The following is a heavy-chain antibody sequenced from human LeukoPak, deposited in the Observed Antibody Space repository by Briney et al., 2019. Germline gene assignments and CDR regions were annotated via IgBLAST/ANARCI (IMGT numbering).Heavy chain of an antibody. V-gene: IGHV4-59*12. CDR1: GGSISSYY. D-gene: IGHD6-13*01. CDR2: IYHSGST. CDR3: ARVGSSWPHYYFDY. Sequence: SETLSLTCTVSGGSISSYYWSWIRQPAGKGLEWIGEIYHSGSTNYNPSLKSRVTISVDKSKNQFSLKLSSVTAADTAVYYCARVGSSWPHYYFDYWGQGTLVTVSS. J-gene: IGHJ4*02.